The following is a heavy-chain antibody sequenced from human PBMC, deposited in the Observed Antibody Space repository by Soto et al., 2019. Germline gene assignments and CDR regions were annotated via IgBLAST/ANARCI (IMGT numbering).Heavy chain of an antibody. CDR2: IYYSGSG. V-gene: IGHV4-59*01. CDR1: GASISSNF. CDR3: ARVGVAVAATGFGFLDY. J-gene: IGHJ4*02. Sequence: SETLSLTCSVSGASISSNFWSWVRQPPGKGLEWIAYIYYSGSGNYNPSLKSRVTMLVDTSKNQFSLKLTSVTTADTAVYFCARVGVAVAATGFGFLDYWGQGALVTVSS. D-gene: IGHD6-19*01.